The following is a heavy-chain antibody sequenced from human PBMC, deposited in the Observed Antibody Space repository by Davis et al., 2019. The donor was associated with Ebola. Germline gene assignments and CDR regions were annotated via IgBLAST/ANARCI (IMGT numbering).Heavy chain of an antibody. Sequence: GESLKISCAASGFTFSSSAMHWVRQAPGKGLEWVAFISYDGSNKYYADSVKGRFTISSDNSKNTLYLQMNSLRVEDTAVYNCASGLYGDYSDGYWGQGTLVTVSS. CDR3: ASGLYGDYSDGY. J-gene: IGHJ4*02. V-gene: IGHV3-30-3*01. CDR2: ISYDGSNK. CDR1: GFTFSSSA. D-gene: IGHD4-17*01.